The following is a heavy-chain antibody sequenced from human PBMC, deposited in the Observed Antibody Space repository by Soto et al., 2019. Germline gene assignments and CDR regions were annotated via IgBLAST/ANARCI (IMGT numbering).Heavy chain of an antibody. CDR2: IYYSGST. Sequence: QVQRQESGPGLVKPSEILSLTCTVSGDSISSSSYYWDWIRQPPGKGLEWIGSIYYSGSTYYNPSLKSRVTISVDTSKNQFSLKLSSVTAADTAVYYCARARSGDRRFDSWGQGALVTVSS. CDR3: ARARSGDRRFDS. D-gene: IGHD2-21*02. V-gene: IGHV4-39*01. J-gene: IGHJ4*02. CDR1: GDSISSSSYY.